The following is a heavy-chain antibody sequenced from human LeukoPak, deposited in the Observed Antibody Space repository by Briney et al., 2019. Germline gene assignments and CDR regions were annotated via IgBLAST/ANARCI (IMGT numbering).Heavy chain of an antibody. CDR3: ARVVGSSSSWVDC. J-gene: IGHJ4*02. CDR2: IKQDGSEK. V-gene: IGHV3-7*01. Sequence: PGGSLRLSCAASGFTFSSYWMSWVRQAPGKGLEWVANIKQDGSEKYYVDSVKGRFTISRDNAKNSLYLQMNSLRAEDTAVYNCARVVGSSSSWVDCWGQGTLVTVSS. CDR1: GFTFSSYW. D-gene: IGHD6-13*01.